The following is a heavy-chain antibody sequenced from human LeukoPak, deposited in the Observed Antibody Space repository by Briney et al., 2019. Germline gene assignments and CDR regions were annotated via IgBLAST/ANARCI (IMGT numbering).Heavy chain of an antibody. CDR1: GFTFSSYS. V-gene: IGHV3-48*01. Sequence: GRSLRLSCAASGFTFSSYSMNWVRQAPGKGLEWVSYISSSSSTIYYADSVKGRFTISRDNAKNSLYLQMNSLRAEDTAVYYCARDGVAVRYFDWLPASYYGMDVWGQGTTVTVSS. J-gene: IGHJ6*02. CDR2: ISSSSSTI. CDR3: ARDGVAVRYFDWLPASYYGMDV. D-gene: IGHD3-9*01.